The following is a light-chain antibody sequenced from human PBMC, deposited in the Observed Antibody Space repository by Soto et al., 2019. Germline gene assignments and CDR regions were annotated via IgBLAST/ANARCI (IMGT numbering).Light chain of an antibody. V-gene: IGKV3-15*01. J-gene: IGKJ4*01. CDR3: QQCRNWHLT. Sequence: EIVLTQSPGTLSLSPGERATLSCKAGQNVYNNLAWYQQRPGQPPRLLIYDASTRDTGISARFSGSGYGTEFTLPISSLQSEVFAVYFCQQCRNWHLTFGGGTKVEIK. CDR1: QNVYNN. CDR2: DAS.